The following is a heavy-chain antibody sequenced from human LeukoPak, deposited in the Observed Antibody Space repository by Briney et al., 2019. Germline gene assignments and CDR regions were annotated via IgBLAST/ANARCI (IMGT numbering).Heavy chain of an antibody. D-gene: IGHD5-18*01. J-gene: IGHJ4*02. CDR1: GYTFTGYY. Sequence: GASVKVSCKASGYTFTGYYMHWVRQAPGQELEWMGWINPNSGGTNYAQKFQGRVTMTRDTSISTAYMELSRLRSDDTAVYYCASESGYSYGYVHFDYWGQGTLVTVSS. CDR2: INPNSGGT. V-gene: IGHV1-2*02. CDR3: ASESGYSYGYVHFDY.